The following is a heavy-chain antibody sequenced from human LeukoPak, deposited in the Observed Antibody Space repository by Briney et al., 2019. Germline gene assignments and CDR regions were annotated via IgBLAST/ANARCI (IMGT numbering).Heavy chain of an antibody. J-gene: IGHJ4*02. V-gene: IGHV3-64*01. CDR2: ISSNGGST. D-gene: IGHD3-10*01. CDR3: ARGGAITMVRGVYFDY. CDR1: GFTFSSYA. Sequence: TGGSLRLSCAASGFTFSSYAMHWVRQAPGKGLEYVSAISSNGGSTYYANSVKGRFTISRDNSKNTLYLQMGSLRAEDMAVYYCARGGAITMVRGVYFDYWGQGTLVTVSS.